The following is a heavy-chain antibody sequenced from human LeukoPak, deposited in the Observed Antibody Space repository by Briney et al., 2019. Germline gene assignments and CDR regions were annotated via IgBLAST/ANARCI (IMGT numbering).Heavy chain of an antibody. CDR3: ARVAEGEYYYGMDV. Sequence: PGGSLRLSCAASGFTFSGYDMHWVRQATGKGLEWVSAIGTAGDTYYPGSVKGRFIISRENAKNSLYLQMNSLRAEDTAVYYCARVAEGEYYYGMDVWGQGTTVTVSS. CDR2: IGTAGDT. D-gene: IGHD3-16*01. CDR1: GFTFSGYD. V-gene: IGHV3-13*01. J-gene: IGHJ6*02.